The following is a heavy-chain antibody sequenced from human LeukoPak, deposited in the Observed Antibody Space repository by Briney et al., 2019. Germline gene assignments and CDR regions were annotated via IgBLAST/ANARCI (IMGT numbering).Heavy chain of an antibody. Sequence: ASVKVSCKASGYTFTSYDINWVRQATGQGLEWMGWVNPNSGNTGYAQKFQGRVTMTRNTSISTAYMELSSLRSEDTAVYYCARVRRYYGSGSYYEDYWGQGTLVTVSS. D-gene: IGHD3-10*01. V-gene: IGHV1-8*01. CDR2: VNPNSGNT. CDR3: ARVRRYYGSGSYYEDY. CDR1: GYTFTSYD. J-gene: IGHJ4*02.